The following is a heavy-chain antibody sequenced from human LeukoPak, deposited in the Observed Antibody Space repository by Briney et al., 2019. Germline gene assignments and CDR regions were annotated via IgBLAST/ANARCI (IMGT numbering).Heavy chain of an antibody. Sequence: GGSLRLSCAASGFTFTAYSMNWVRQAPGKGLEWVSSIIVPTGSMYYGDSVKGRFTISRDNAKNSLYLQMSSLRAEDTAVYYCTRDFARTGDYHHFDYWGQGTLVIVSS. CDR2: IIVPTGSM. CDR1: GFTFTAYS. V-gene: IGHV3-21*01. D-gene: IGHD7-27*01. CDR3: TRDFARTGDYHHFDY. J-gene: IGHJ4*02.